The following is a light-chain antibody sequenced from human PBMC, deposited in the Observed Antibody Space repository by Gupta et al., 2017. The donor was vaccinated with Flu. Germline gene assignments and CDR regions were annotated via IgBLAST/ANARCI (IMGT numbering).Light chain of an antibody. CDR1: ALPNQY. CDR2: KDT. CDR3: ESSDSSVTSLV. V-gene: IGLV3-25*03. J-gene: IGLJ3*02. Sequence: SYELPQPPSVSVSPGQTARITCPGDALPNQYAFWYQQKSGQAPVLVIYKDTERPSGIPERFSGSSSGATVTLTISEVQAEDEADYYCESSDSSVTSLVFGGGTKLTVL.